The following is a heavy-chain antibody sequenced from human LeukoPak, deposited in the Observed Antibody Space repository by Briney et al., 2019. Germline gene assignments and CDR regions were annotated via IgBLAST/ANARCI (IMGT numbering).Heavy chain of an antibody. CDR3: ARDSYYDSSGYDY. D-gene: IGHD3-22*01. J-gene: IGHJ4*02. CDR1: GFTFSDYY. Sequence: GGSLRLSCAASGFTFSDYYMSWIRQAPGKGLEGVSYISSSGSTIYYADSVKGRFTISRDNAKNSLYLQMNSLRAEDTAVYYCARDSYYDSSGYDYWGQGTLVTVSS. CDR2: ISSSGSTI. V-gene: IGHV3-11*01.